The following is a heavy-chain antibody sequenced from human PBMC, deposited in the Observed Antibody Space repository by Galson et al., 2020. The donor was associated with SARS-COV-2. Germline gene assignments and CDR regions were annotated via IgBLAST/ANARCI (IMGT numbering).Heavy chain of an antibody. CDR2: IYHNGST. CDR3: ARGEGRITLVRGVIIGFDS. CDR1: GGSVSSGIYY. D-gene: IGHD3-10*01. Sequence: ASETLSLTCTVSGGSVSSGIYYWNWIRQHPGKGLEWIGYIYHNGSTYYNPSLKSRVSLSLDTSKNQFSLKLSSVAAADTAVYYCARGEGRITLVRGVIIGFDSWGQGTLVSVSS. V-gene: IGHV4-31*03. J-gene: IGHJ4*02.